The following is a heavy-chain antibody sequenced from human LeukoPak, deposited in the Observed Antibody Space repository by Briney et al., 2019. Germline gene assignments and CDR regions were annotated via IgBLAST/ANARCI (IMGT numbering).Heavy chain of an antibody. CDR3: ATYRQVLLPFES. CDR1: GFTFSTFA. J-gene: IGHJ4*02. D-gene: IGHD2-8*02. V-gene: IGHV3-23*01. CDR2: IFPSGGEI. Sequence: GGSLRLSCAASGFTFSTFAMIWVRQPPGKGPEWVSSIFPSGGEIHYADSVRGRFTISRDNSKSTLSLQMNSLRAEDMAIYYCATYRQVLLPFESWGQGTLVTVSS.